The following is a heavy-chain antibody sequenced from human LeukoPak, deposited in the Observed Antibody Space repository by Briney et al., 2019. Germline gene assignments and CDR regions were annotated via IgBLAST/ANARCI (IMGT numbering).Heavy chain of an antibody. V-gene: IGHV4-59*01. J-gene: IGHJ5*02. CDR3: ARTFRAAMVTWWFDP. D-gene: IGHD5-18*01. CDR1: GGSISYYY. Sequence: PSETLSLTCTVSGGSISYYYWHWIRQPPGKGLEWIGNVYNSGTTNYNPSLKSRVSISIDTSKNQFSLMLHSVTAADTAVYYCARTFRAAMVTWWFDPWGQGTLVTVSS. CDR2: VYNSGTT.